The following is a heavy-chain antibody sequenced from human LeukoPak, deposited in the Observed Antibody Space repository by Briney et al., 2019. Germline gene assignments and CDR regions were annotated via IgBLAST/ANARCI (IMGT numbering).Heavy chain of an antibody. D-gene: IGHD1-26*01. J-gene: IGHJ4*02. CDR2: IGGSGGST. Sequence: GGSLRLSCATSGFTVSNSDLAWVRQAPGKGLEWVSAIGGSGGSTYYADSVKGRFTISRDNSKNTLYLQMNSLRAEDTAVYYCAKVHWSGGSFYYSDWGQGTLVTVSS. CDR3: AKVHWSGGSFYYSD. CDR1: GFTVSNSD. V-gene: IGHV3-23*01.